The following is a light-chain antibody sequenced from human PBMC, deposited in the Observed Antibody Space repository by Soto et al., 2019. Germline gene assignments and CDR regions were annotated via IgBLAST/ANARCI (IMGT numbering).Light chain of an antibody. CDR1: SSNIGSYY. CDR3: GTWDSSLSAGV. V-gene: IGLV1-51*02. CDR2: ENN. Sequence: QSVLTQPPSVSAAPGQTVTISCSGSSSNIGSYYVSWYQQLPGTAPKLLIYENNKRPSGIPDRFSGSKSGTSATLGITGLQTGDEAGYYCGTWDSSLSAGVFGGGTKLTVL. J-gene: IGLJ3*02.